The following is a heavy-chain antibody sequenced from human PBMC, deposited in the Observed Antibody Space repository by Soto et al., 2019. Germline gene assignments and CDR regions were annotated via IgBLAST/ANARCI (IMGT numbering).Heavy chain of an antibody. Sequence: QVQLQESGPGLVKPSETLSLTCTVSGGSISSYYWSWIRQPAGKGLEWIGRIYTSGSTNYNPSLKSRVTMSVDTSKNQFSLKLSSVTAADTAVYYCARTTPNYYDSSGYYSPFDYWGQGTLVTVSS. D-gene: IGHD3-22*01. V-gene: IGHV4-4*07. J-gene: IGHJ4*02. CDR2: IYTSGST. CDR1: GGSISSYY. CDR3: ARTTPNYYDSSGYYSPFDY.